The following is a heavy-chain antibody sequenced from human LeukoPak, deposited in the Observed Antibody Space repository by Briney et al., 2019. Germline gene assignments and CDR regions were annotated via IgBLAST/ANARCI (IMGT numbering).Heavy chain of an antibody. CDR1: GGSISSSSYY. CDR3: VRELPQIFGVVITSRWFDP. CDR2: IYYSGST. V-gene: IGHV4-39*07. J-gene: IGHJ5*02. D-gene: IGHD3-3*01. Sequence: SETLSLTCTVSGGSISSSSYYWGWIRQPPGKGLEWIGSIYYSGSTYYNPSLKSRVTISVDTSKNQFSLKLSSVTAADTAVYYCVRELPQIFGVVITSRWFDPWGQGTLVTVSS.